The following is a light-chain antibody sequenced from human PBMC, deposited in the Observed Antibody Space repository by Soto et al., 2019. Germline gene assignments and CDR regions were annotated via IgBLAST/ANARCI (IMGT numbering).Light chain of an antibody. CDR3: AAWDDSLNGYV. J-gene: IGLJ1*01. CDR2: SNS. CDR1: SSNIGSYT. Sequence: QSVLIQPPSASGTPGQRVTVSCSGGSSNIGSYTVNWYQQLPGAAPKLLIYSNSQRPSGVPDRFSASKSGTSASLAISGLQSEDEAEYYCAAWDDSLNGYVFGPVTKVTVL. V-gene: IGLV1-44*01.